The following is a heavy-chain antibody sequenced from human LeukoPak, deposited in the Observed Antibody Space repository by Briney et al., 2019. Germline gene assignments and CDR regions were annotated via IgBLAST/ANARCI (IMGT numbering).Heavy chain of an antibody. D-gene: IGHD5-12*01. CDR2: ISSSGSTI. V-gene: IGHV3-48*03. CDR3: ARGGLYGYDVFNY. Sequence: GGSLRLSCAASGFTFSSYEMNWVRQAPGKGLEWVSYISSSGSTIYYADSVKGRFTISRDNAKNSLYLQMNSLRAEDTAVYYCARGGLYGYDVFNYWGQGTLVTVSS. J-gene: IGHJ4*02. CDR1: GFTFSSYE.